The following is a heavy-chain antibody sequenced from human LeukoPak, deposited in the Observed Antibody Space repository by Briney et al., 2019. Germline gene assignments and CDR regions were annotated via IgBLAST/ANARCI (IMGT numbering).Heavy chain of an antibody. CDR1: GGSISSGDYY. Sequence: TSETLSLTCSVSGGSISSGDYYWSWIRQSPGKGLEWLGNIYHNGFSDNNPSLKSRVTMSVDTSKNQFSLSLSSVTGADTAVYYCAREAYFEIGGRYNYYGLDVWGPGATVTVSS. CDR2: IYHNGFS. V-gene: IGHV4-30-4*01. J-gene: IGHJ6*02. D-gene: IGHD2/OR15-2a*01. CDR3: AREAYFEIGGRYNYYGLDV.